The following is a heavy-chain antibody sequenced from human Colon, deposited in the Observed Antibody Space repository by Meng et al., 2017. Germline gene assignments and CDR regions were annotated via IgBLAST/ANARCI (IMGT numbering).Heavy chain of an antibody. CDR2: IHYSGNI. J-gene: IGHJ6*02. Sequence: GSLRLSCTVSGDSINSYYWSWIRQPPGKGLEWIGFIHYSGNINYNPSLKSRVTMSLDTSKNQFSLKLSSVTAADTAVYYCATTTLSSRPAYYGIDVWGQGTTVTVSS. D-gene: IGHD6-6*01. CDR3: ATTTLSSRPAYYGIDV. CDR1: GDSINSYY. V-gene: IGHV4-59*01.